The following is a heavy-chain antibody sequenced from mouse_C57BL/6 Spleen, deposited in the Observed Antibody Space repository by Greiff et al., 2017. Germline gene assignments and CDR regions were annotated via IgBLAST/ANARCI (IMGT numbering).Heavy chain of an antibody. CDR3: VPFYYDGSSLTWFAY. V-gene: IGHV14-2*01. D-gene: IGHD1-1*01. CDR1: GFNIKDYY. J-gene: IGHJ3*01. Sequence: EVQLQQSGAELVKPGASVKLSCTASGFNIKDYYMHWVKQRTEQGLEWIGRIDPEDGETKYAPKFPGKAAITADTSSNTAYLQLSSLTSEDTAVYYGVPFYYDGSSLTWFAYWGQGTLVTVSA. CDR2: IDPEDGET.